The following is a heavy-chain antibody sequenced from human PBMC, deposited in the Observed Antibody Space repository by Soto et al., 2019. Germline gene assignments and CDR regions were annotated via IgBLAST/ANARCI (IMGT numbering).Heavy chain of an antibody. CDR1: GDTFSTYT. CDR2: SIPILDVA. D-gene: IGHD2-2*01. CDR3: ARDSGNQLLIYY. V-gene: IGHV1-69*08. Sequence: QVQLVQSGAEVKKPGSSVRVSCKASGDTFSTYTISWVRQAPGQGFEWLGRSIPILDVANYAQSFQGRVTITADKSTSTAYRELNSLRSEYTAVYYCARDSGNQLLIYYWGQGTLVTVSS. J-gene: IGHJ4*02.